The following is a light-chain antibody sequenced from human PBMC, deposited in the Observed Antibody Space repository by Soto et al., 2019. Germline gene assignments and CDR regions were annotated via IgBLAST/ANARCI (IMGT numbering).Light chain of an antibody. CDR3: SSYTTINTVVV. V-gene: IGLV2-14*03. CDR2: DVT. CDR1: TSDIGAYNY. J-gene: IGLJ2*01. Sequence: QSVLTQPASVSGSPGQSITTSCTGTTSDIGAYNYVSWYQHHPGKAPKLLIYDVTDRPSGVSDRFSGSKSGNTASLTISGLLAEDEADYFCSSYTTINTVVVFGGGTKLTVL.